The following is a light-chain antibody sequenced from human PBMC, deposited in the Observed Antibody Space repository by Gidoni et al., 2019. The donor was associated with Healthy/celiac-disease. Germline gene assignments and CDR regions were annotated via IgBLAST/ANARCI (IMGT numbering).Light chain of an antibody. CDR3: QQYNSYPWT. V-gene: IGKV1-5*03. J-gene: IGKJ1*01. CDR1: QSISSW. Sequence: DIQMTQSPSTLSASVGDRVTITCRASQSISSWLAWYQQKPGKAPKLLIYKASSLESGVPSRFSGSGSGNEFTLTISSLQPDDFATYYCQQYNSYPWTFGQGTKVEIK. CDR2: KAS.